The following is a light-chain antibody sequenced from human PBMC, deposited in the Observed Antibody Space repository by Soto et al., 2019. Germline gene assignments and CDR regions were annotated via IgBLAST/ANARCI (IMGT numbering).Light chain of an antibody. V-gene: IGKV3-15*01. CDR3: QQYNNWPPWT. CDR1: QSVSSN. J-gene: IGKJ1*01. CDR2: GAS. Sequence: EIVMTQSPATLSVSPGERATLSCRASQSVSSNLAWYQQKPGQAPRLLIYGASTRATGIPARFSGGGSGTEFPLTISSLQSEDFAVYYCQQYNNWPPWTFGQGPKVQIK.